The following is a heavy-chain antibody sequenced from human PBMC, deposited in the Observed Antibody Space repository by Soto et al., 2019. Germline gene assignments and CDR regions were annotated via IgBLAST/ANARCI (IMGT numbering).Heavy chain of an antibody. CDR1: GGPFSGYY. CDR2: INHRGRI. V-gene: IGHV4-34*01. J-gene: IGHJ3*02. CDR3: ARDGGSGAFLDS. D-gene: IGHD2-15*01. Sequence: SETLSLTCAVYGGPFSGYYWSWIRQSPGKGLEWIGEINHRGRINYNPSLKSRVTISVDTSKNQFPLKLSSVSAADTAVYYCARDGGSGAFLDSWGQGTMVTVSS.